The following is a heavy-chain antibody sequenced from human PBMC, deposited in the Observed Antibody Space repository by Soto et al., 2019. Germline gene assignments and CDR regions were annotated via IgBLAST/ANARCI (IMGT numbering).Heavy chain of an antibody. V-gene: IGHV3-23*01. CDR3: AKVGVLMVYAPLDY. J-gene: IGHJ4*02. CDR2: ISGSGGST. D-gene: IGHD2-8*01. Sequence: GSLRLSCAASGFTFSSYAMSWVRQAPGKGLEWVSAISGSGGSTYYADSVKGRFTISRDNSKNTLYLQMNSLRAEDTAVYYCAKVGVLMVYAPLDYWGQGTLVTVSS. CDR1: GFTFSSYA.